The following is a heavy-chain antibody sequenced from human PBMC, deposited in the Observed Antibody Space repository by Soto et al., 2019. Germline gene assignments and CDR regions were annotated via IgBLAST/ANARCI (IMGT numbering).Heavy chain of an antibody. J-gene: IGHJ4*02. CDR3: ARRHSSSWYGLDY. Sequence: SETLSLTCAVSGYSINRGYYWGWIRQPPGKGLERIGSIYHSGSTYYNPSLKSRVTISVDTSKNQFSLKLSSVTAADTAMYYCARRHSSSWYGLDYWGQGTLVTVSS. CDR1: GYSINRGYY. D-gene: IGHD6-13*01. CDR2: IYHSGST. V-gene: IGHV4-38-2*01.